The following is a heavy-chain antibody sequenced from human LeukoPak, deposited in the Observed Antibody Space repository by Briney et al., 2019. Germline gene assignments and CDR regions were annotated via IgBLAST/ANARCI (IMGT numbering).Heavy chain of an antibody. CDR2: ISSSSSYI. D-gene: IGHD6-13*01. CDR1: GFTFSSSA. Sequence: GGSLRLSCAASGFTFSSSAMSWVRQVPGKGLEWVSSISSSSSYIYYADSVKGRFTISRDNAKNSLYLQMNSLRAEDTAVYYCAKHHYSSSRDYFDYWGQGTLVTVSS. V-gene: IGHV3-21*01. J-gene: IGHJ4*02. CDR3: AKHHYSSSRDYFDY.